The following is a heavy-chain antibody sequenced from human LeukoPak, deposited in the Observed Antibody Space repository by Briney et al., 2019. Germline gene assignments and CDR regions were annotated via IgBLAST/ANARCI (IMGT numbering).Heavy chain of an antibody. D-gene: IGHD2-2*01. J-gene: IGHJ4*02. Sequence: PGGSLRLSCAASGFTFSKYSMSWVRQAPGKGLEWVSSISSSGTVTYYADSVKGRFTISRDNSKNTLSLQMNSLRADDTAIYYCAKDRPCTTCSPSDYWGQGSLVTVSS. CDR3: AKDRPCTTCSPSDY. CDR2: ISSSGTVT. CDR1: GFTFSKYS. V-gene: IGHV3-23*01.